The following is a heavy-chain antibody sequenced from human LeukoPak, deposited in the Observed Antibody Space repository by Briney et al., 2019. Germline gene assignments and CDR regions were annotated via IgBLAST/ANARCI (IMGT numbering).Heavy chain of an antibody. V-gene: IGHV1-18*01. CDR2: ISAYNDNT. CDR1: GYTFTSYG. D-gene: IGHD5-18*01. Sequence: ASVKVSCKASGYTFTSYGISWVRQAPRQGMEWMGWISAYNDNTNYAQKLQGRVTMTTDASTSTAYMELRSLRSDDTAVYYCAQHSQGYSLHWGQGTLVTVSS. CDR3: AQHSQGYSLH. J-gene: IGHJ4*02.